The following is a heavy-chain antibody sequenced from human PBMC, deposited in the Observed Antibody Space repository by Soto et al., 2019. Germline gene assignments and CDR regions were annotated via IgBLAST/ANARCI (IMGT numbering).Heavy chain of an antibody. Sequence: QVQLQESGPGLVKPSQTLSLTCTVSGGSISSGDYYWSWIRQPPGKGLEWIGYIYYSGSTYYNPSLKSRVTLSVDTSKNQFSLKLSSVTAADTAVYYCARGSNNAIFGVVKVFDYWGQGTLVTVSS. D-gene: IGHD3-3*01. CDR1: GGSISSGDYY. V-gene: IGHV4-30-4*01. CDR3: ARGSNNAIFGVVKVFDY. CDR2: IYYSGST. J-gene: IGHJ4*02.